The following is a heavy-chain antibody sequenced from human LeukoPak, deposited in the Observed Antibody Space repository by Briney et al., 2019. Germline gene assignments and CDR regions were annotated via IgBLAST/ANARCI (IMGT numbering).Heavy chain of an antibody. J-gene: IGHJ4*02. D-gene: IGHD3-3*01. Sequence: GGSLRLSCAASGFTFSSYSMNWVRRAPGKGLEWVSAISSSSSYLYYADSVKGLFTFSKDNAKNSLYLQVNSLRAEDTAVYYCARGSGRTHFDYWGQGTLVTVSS. V-gene: IGHV3-21*01. CDR2: ISSSSSYL. CDR1: GFTFSSYS. CDR3: ARGSGRTHFDY.